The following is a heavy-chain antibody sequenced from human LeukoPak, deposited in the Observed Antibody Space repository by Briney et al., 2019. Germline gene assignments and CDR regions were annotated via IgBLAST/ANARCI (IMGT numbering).Heavy chain of an antibody. V-gene: IGHV3-21*01. Sequence: GGSLRLSCAASGFTFSSYSMNWVRQAPGKGLEWVSSISSSSSYIYYADSVKGRFTISRDNAKNSLYLQMNSLRAEDTAVYYCARGHCSSTSCRQYYFDYWGQGTLVSVS. CDR2: ISSSSSYI. J-gene: IGHJ4*02. CDR1: GFTFSSYS. CDR3: ARGHCSSTSCRQYYFDY. D-gene: IGHD2-2*01.